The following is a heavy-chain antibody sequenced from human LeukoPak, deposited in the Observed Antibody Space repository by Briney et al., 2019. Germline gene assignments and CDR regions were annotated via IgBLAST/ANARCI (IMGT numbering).Heavy chain of an antibody. V-gene: IGHV3-43D*03. CDR2: ISWDGGTT. CDR3: ARLGVVRGVPADY. D-gene: IGHD3-10*01. Sequence: GGSLRLSCAASGFTFDDYAMHWVRQAPGKGLEWVSLISWDGGTTYYADSVKGRFTISRDNSKNSLYLQMNSLRAEDTAVYYCARLGVVRGVPADYWGRGTLVTVSS. CDR1: GFTFDDYA. J-gene: IGHJ4*02.